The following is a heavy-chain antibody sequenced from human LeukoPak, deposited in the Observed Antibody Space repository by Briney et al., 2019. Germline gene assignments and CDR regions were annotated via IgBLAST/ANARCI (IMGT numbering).Heavy chain of an antibody. CDR2: IHYSGST. D-gene: IGHD6-13*01. CDR3: VRAPWDAAAQFQH. V-gene: IGHV4-59*01. Sequence: PSETLSLTCSVSGSSISSYYWSWIRQPPGMGLEWIGYIHYSGSTNYNPSLKSRVTIAVDTSKNQFSLKLTSVTAADTAVYYCVRAPWDAAAQFQHWGQGTLVTVSS. CDR1: GSSISSYY. J-gene: IGHJ1*01.